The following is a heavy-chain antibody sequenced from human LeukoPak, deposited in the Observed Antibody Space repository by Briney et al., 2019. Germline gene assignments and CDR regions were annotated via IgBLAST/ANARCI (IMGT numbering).Heavy chain of an antibody. CDR2: INPNSGGT. V-gene: IGHV1-2*02. Sequence: ASVKVSCKASGYTFTGYYMHWVRQAPGQGLEWMGWINPNSGGTNYAQKFQGRVTMTRDTSISTAYMELSRLRSDDTAVYYCARDTREDFGVVYYFDYWGQATLVTVSP. J-gene: IGHJ4*02. D-gene: IGHD3-3*01. CDR1: GYTFTGYY. CDR3: ARDTREDFGVVYYFDY.